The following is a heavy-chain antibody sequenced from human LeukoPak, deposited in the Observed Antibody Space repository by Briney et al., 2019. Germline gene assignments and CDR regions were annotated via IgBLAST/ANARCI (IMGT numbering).Heavy chain of an antibody. CDR3: ARDRGRGIATSDYYFDY. Sequence: ASVKVSCKASGYTFTTDGISWVRQAPGQGLEWMGWISSYNGKTIFAQRLQGGVTMTTDTSTSTAYMELRSLGSDDTAVYYCARDRGRGIATSDYYFDYWGQGTLVTVSS. V-gene: IGHV1-18*01. D-gene: IGHD6-13*01. J-gene: IGHJ4*02. CDR2: ISSYNGKT. CDR1: GYTFTTDG.